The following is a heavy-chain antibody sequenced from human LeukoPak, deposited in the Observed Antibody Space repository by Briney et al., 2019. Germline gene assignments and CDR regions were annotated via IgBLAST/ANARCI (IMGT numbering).Heavy chain of an antibody. D-gene: IGHD2-15*01. V-gene: IGHV3-23*01. Sequence: GGSLRLSCAASGFTFSSYSMSWVRQAPGKGLEWVSVISGSGVSAYYADSVKGRFTISRDSSKNTLYLLMNSLRAEDTAVYYCARSGVVVSASYLFDYWGQGIPVTVSS. CDR1: GFTFSSYS. CDR3: ARSGVVVSASYLFDY. CDR2: ISGSGVSA. J-gene: IGHJ4*02.